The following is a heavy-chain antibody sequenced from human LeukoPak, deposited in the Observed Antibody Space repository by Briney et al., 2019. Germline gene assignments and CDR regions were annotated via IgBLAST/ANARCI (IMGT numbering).Heavy chain of an antibody. Sequence: ASVKVSCKASGYTSTSYYMHWVRQAPGQGLEWMGIINPIGGGTTYAQKFQGRVTMTRDTSTTTVYMEMSSLRSEDTAVYYCARDSPDNWNDDFWGQGTLVTVSS. D-gene: IGHD1-1*01. J-gene: IGHJ4*02. CDR2: INPIGGGT. V-gene: IGHV1-46*01. CDR1: GYTSTSYY. CDR3: ARDSPDNWNDDF.